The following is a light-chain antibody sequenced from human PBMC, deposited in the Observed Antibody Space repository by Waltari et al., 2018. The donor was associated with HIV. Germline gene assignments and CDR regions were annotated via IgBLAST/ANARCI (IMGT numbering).Light chain of an antibody. V-gene: IGKV3-11*01. CDR2: DAS. CDR3: QQRTSWSPNT. Sequence: EIVLTQSPATLSLSPGERATLSCRSSPSFSDYLAWYQQKPGQPLRLLIHDASNRAAGIPARFSGSGSGTDFTLTISSLEPEDFAVYYCQQRTSWSPNTFGQGTKLEIK. J-gene: IGKJ2*01. CDR1: PSFSDY.